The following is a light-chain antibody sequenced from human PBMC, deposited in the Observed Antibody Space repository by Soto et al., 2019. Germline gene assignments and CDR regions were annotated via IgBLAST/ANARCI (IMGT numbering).Light chain of an antibody. V-gene: IGKV3-11*01. CDR3: QQSSNWFT. Sequence: EIVLTQSPATLSLSPGERATLSCRASQSVSSYLAWYQQKPGQAPRLLIYDASNRATGIPARFSGSGSGTVFALTLSGLGPDGFAVYYCQQSSNWFTFGPGTKVDIK. J-gene: IGKJ3*01. CDR2: DAS. CDR1: QSVSSY.